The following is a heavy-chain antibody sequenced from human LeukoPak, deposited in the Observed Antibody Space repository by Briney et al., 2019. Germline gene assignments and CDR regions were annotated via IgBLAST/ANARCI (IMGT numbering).Heavy chain of an antibody. CDR1: GFTFSDYY. Sequence: PGGSLRLSCAASGFTFSDYYMSWIRQAPGKGLEWVSYISSSSSYTNYADSVKGRFTISRDNAKNSLYLQMNSLRAEDTAVYYCAKEGDIVVVVAASLDYWGQGTLVTVSS. D-gene: IGHD2-15*01. J-gene: IGHJ4*02. CDR3: AKEGDIVVVVAASLDY. V-gene: IGHV3-11*06. CDR2: ISSSSSYT.